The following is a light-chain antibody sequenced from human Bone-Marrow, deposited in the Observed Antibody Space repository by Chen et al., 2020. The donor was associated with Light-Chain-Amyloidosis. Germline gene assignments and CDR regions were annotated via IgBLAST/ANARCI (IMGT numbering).Light chain of an antibody. Sequence: SYVLTQPSSVSVAPAQTATIACGGNNIGSTSVHWYQQTPGQAPLLVVYDDSDRPPGIPERLSGSNSGNTATLTISRVEAGDEADYYCQVWDRSSDRPVFGGGTKLTVL. J-gene: IGLJ3*02. CDR1: NIGSTS. CDR3: QVWDRSSDRPV. CDR2: DDS. V-gene: IGLV3-21*02.